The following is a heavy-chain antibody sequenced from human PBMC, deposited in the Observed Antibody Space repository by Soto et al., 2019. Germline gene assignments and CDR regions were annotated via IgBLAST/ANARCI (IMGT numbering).Heavy chain of an antibody. Sequence: QVQLVQSGAEVKKPGASVKVSCKASGYTFTSYAMHWVRQAPGQRLEWMGWINAGNGNTKYSQKFQGRVTITRDTSASTAYMELSSLRSEDTAVYYCARVRVGSSSWYLARPRDAFYIWGQGTMVTVSS. CDR3: ARVRVGSSSWYLARPRDAFYI. CDR1: GYTFTSYA. CDR2: INAGNGNT. D-gene: IGHD6-13*01. J-gene: IGHJ3*02. V-gene: IGHV1-3*01.